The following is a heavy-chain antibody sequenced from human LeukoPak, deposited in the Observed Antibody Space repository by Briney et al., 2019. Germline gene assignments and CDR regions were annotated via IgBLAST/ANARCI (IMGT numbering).Heavy chain of an antibody. CDR1: GFTLSSYG. V-gene: IGHV3-30*18. Sequence: GRSLRLSCAASGFTLSSYGMHWVRQAPGKGLEWVPVISYDGSNKYYADSVKGRFTISRDNSKNTLYLQMNSLRAEDTAVYYCAKGFRPFDYWGQGTLVTVSS. J-gene: IGHJ4*02. D-gene: IGHD3-10*01. CDR2: ISYDGSNK. CDR3: AKGFRPFDY.